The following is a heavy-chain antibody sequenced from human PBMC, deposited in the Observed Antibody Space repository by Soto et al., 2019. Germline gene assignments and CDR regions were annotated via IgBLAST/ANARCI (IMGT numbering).Heavy chain of an antibody. CDR2: INPNSGGT. Sequence: AAGKVSGKASGYTFTGYYMHWVRQAPGQGLEWMGWINPNSGGTNYAQKFQGRVTMTRDTSISTAYMELSRLRSDDTAVYYCARDMSPRFLEWPEDGMDVWGQGTTVTVSS. D-gene: IGHD3-3*01. CDR3: ARDMSPRFLEWPEDGMDV. J-gene: IGHJ6*02. V-gene: IGHV1-2*02. CDR1: GYTFTGYY.